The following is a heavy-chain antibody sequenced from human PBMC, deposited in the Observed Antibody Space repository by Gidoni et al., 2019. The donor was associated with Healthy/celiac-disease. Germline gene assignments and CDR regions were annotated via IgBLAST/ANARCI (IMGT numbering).Heavy chain of an antibody. J-gene: IGHJ5*02. CDR1: GGSFSGYY. CDR2: INHSGST. D-gene: IGHD2-15*01. Sequence: QVQLQQWGAGLLKPSETLSLTCAVYGGSFSGYYWSWIRQPPGKGLEWIGEINHSGSTNYNPSLKSRVTISVDTSKNQFSLKLSSVTAADTAVYYCARGRAPNCSGGSCYGTRFDPWGQGTLVTVSS. V-gene: IGHV4-34*01. CDR3: ARGRAPNCSGGSCYGTRFDP.